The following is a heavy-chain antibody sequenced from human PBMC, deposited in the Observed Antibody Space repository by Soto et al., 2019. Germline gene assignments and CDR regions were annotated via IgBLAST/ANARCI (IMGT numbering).Heavy chain of an antibody. Sequence: QVQLMQSGAEVKKPGSSVKVSCKASGGTFSTSAISWVRQAPGEGLEWVGGIMPVFATPDYAQKFQGRVTISADESTTTAYLELTSLTTDDTAVCYWARAKYRERLGGNYYYSFDVWGQGTASTVS. CDR2: IMPVFATP. V-gene: IGHV1-69*12. J-gene: IGHJ6*02. CDR1: GGTFSTSA. CDR3: ARAKYRERLGGNYYYSFDV. D-gene: IGHD5-12*01.